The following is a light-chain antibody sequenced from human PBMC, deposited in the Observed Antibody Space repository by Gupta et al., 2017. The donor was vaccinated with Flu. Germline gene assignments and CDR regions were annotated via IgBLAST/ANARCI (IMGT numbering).Light chain of an antibody. Sequence: SITISCTGTNSDVGGYNFVSWYQQRPGKAPRLMIYDVSDRPSGVSNRFSGSKSGNTASLTISGLRAEDEADYYCSSYTSSSTQVFGTGTKVTVL. J-gene: IGLJ1*01. CDR1: NSDVGGYNF. CDR3: SSYTSSSTQV. CDR2: DVS. V-gene: IGLV2-14*04.